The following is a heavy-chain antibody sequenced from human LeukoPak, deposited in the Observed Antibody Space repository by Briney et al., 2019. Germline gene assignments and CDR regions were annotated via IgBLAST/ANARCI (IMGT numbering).Heavy chain of an antibody. CDR1: GGSISSSSYY. V-gene: IGHV4-39*07. CDR2: IYYSGST. J-gene: IGHJ4*02. CDR3: VRDSRRWLRGNFDY. Sequence: SQTLSLTCTVSGGSISSSSYYWGWIRQPPGKGLEWIGSIYYSGSTYYNSSLKSRVTISVDTSKNQFSLKLSSVTAADTAVYYCVRDSRRWLRGNFDYWGQGTLVTVSS. D-gene: IGHD6-19*01.